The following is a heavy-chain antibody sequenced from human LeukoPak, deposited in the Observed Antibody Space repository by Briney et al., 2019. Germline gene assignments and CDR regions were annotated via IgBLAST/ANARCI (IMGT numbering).Heavy chain of an antibody. V-gene: IGHV4-34*01. Sequence: SETLSLTCAVYGGSFSGYYWSWIRQPPGKGLEWIGEINRSGSTDYSPSLKSRVTISVDTSKNQFSLRLSSVTAADTAVYYCARAGRSAGMYWGQGTLVTVSS. CDR1: GGSFSGYY. CDR2: INRSGST. J-gene: IGHJ4*02. D-gene: IGHD2-15*01. CDR3: ARAGRSAGMY.